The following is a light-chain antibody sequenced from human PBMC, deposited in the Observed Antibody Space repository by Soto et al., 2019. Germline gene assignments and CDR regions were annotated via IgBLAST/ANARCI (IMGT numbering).Light chain of an antibody. CDR2: LEGSGSY. Sequence: QSVLTQSSSASASLGSSVKLTCTLSSGHSSYIIAWHHQQPGKAPRYLMKLEGSGSYNKGSGVPDRFSGSSSGADRYLTISNLQFEDEATYYCETWDRNTRVFGGGTKLTVL. CDR1: SGHSSYI. J-gene: IGLJ2*01. V-gene: IGLV4-60*02. CDR3: ETWDRNTRV.